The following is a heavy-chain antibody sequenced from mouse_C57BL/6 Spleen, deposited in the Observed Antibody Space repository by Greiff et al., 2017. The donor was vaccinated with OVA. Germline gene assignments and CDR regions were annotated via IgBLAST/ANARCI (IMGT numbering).Heavy chain of an antibody. CDR1: GYAFTNYL. CDR2: INPGSGGT. CDR3: ARRGYGSSLYWYFDV. D-gene: IGHD1-1*01. J-gene: IGHJ1*03. Sequence: QVQLKESGAELVRPGTSVKVSCKASGYAFTNYLIEWVKQRPGQGLEWIGVINPGSGGTNYNEKFKGKATLTADKSSSTAYMQLSSLTSEDSAVYFCARRGYGSSLYWYFDVWGTGTTVTVSS. V-gene: IGHV1-54*01.